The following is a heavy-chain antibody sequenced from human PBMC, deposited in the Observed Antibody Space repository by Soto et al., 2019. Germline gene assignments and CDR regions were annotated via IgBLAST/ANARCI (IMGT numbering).Heavy chain of an antibody. J-gene: IGHJ4*02. Sequence: PSETLSLTCAVSGGSFTSNNWWTWVRQPPGQGLEWIGEIYRTGSTNYNPSLKSRVTISLDKSEIQLSLKVTSLTAADTAVYYCASRDPGTSVDYWGQGTLVTVSS. V-gene: IGHV4-4*02. D-gene: IGHD4-17*01. CDR2: IYRTGST. CDR3: ASRDPGTSVDY. CDR1: GGSFTSNNW.